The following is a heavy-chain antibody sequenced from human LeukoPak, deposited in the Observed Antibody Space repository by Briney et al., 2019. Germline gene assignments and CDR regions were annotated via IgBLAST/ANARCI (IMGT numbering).Heavy chain of an antibody. CDR1: GFTFDDYA. J-gene: IGHJ6*02. CDR3: AKGGDILTTYGMDV. V-gene: IGHV3-9*01. Sequence: GGSLRPSCAASGFTFDDYAMHLVRQGPGKGLEWVSGISWNSGSIGYADSVKGRFTISRDNAKTSLYLQMNTLRAEDTALYYCAKGGDILTTYGMDVWGQGTTVPVSS. CDR2: ISWNSGSI. D-gene: IGHD3-9*01.